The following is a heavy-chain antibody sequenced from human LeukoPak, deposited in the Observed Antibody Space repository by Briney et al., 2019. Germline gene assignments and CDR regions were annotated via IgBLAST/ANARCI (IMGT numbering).Heavy chain of an antibody. D-gene: IGHD3-3*01. CDR3: ARHEPPAESLRFLEWLLPFRY. J-gene: IGHJ4*02. V-gene: IGHV4-39*01. CDR1: GGSISSSSYY. Sequence: SETLSLTCTVSGGSISSSSYYWGWIRQPPGKGLEWIGSIYYSGSTYYNPSLKSRVTISVDTSKNQFSLKLSSVTAADTAVYYCARHEPPAESLRFLEWLLPFRYWGQGTLVTVSS. CDR2: IYYSGST.